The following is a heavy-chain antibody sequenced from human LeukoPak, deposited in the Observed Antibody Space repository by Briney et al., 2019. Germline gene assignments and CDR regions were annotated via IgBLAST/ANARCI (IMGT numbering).Heavy chain of an antibody. CDR1: GGTFSSYA. Sequence: GASVKVSCKASGGTFSSYAISWVRQAPGQGLEWVGRIIPILGIANYAQKFQGRVTITADKSTSTAYMELSSLKSEDTGVYYCARDAEWLRSGFFDYWGQGTLVTVSS. J-gene: IGHJ4*02. CDR2: IIPILGIA. D-gene: IGHD5-12*01. CDR3: ARDAEWLRSGFFDY. V-gene: IGHV1-69*04.